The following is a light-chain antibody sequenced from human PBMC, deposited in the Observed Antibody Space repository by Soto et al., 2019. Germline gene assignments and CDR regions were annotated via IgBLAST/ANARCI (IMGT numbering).Light chain of an antibody. CDR2: AAS. V-gene: IGKV1-39*01. J-gene: IGKJ3*01. CDR1: QSISSY. CDR3: QTSLRTPFP. Sequence: DIQMTQSPSSLSASVGDKVTITCRASQSISSYLNWYQEKPGKAPKLLIYAASGLQGGVPSRFSGSGSGTDFTLTISQLQPEDFANYYRQTSLRTPFPFGPGTKVDIK.